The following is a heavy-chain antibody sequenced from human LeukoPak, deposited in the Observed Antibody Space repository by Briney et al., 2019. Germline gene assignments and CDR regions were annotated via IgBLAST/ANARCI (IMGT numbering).Heavy chain of an antibody. CDR2: ISSSVGYI. J-gene: IGHJ4*02. Sequence: GGSLRLSCAASGFTFSSYSMNWVRQAPGKGLEWVSSISSSVGYIYYADSVKGRFTISRDNSKNTLYLQMNSLRAEDTAVYYCASHVSDYYDSSGYLDYWGQGTLVTVSS. CDR1: GFTFSSYS. V-gene: IGHV3-21*01. CDR3: ASHVSDYYDSSGYLDY. D-gene: IGHD3-22*01.